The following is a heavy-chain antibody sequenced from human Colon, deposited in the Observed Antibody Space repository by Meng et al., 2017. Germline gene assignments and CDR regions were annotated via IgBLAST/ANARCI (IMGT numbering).Heavy chain of an antibody. CDR2: IYYSGNT. V-gene: IGHV4-61*01. CDR3: ARGRGSYSSIDF. D-gene: IGHD1-26*01. J-gene: IGHJ4*02. CDR1: GGSVSSDIYY. Sequence: QEQLQESGPGLVRPSETLSLTCTVSGGSVSSDIYYWSWIRQPPGKGLEWIGYIYYSGNTNYNPALKSRVTISVDTSKNQFSLKLSSVTAADTAVYYCARGRGSYSSIDFWGQGTLVTVSS.